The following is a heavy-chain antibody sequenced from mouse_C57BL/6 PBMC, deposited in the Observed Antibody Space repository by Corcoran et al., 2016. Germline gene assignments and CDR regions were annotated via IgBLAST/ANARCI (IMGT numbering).Heavy chain of an antibody. V-gene: IGHV1-80*01. CDR1: GYAFSSYW. CDR3: ARRLTGTAMDY. J-gene: IGHJ4*01. Sequence: QVQLQQSGAELVKPGASVKISCKASGYAFSSYWMNWVKQRPGQGLEWIGQIYPGDGDTNYNGKFKGKATLTADKSSSTAYMQLSSLTSEDSAVYFCARRLTGTAMDYWGQGTSVTVSS. CDR2: IYPGDGDT. D-gene: IGHD4-1*01.